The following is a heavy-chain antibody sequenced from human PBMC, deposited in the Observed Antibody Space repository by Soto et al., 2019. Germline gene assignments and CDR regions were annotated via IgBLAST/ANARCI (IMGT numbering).Heavy chain of an antibody. CDR3: ARPYRSYYYGSGSSLYYYYGMDV. CDR1: GGTFSSYA. Sequence: SVKVSCKASGGTFSSYAISWVRQAPGQGLEWMGGIIPIFGTANYAQKFQGRVTITADESTSTAYMELSSLRSEDTAVYYCARPYRSYYYGSGSSLYYYYGMDVWGQGTTVTVSS. V-gene: IGHV1-69*13. D-gene: IGHD3-10*01. CDR2: IIPIFGTA. J-gene: IGHJ6*02.